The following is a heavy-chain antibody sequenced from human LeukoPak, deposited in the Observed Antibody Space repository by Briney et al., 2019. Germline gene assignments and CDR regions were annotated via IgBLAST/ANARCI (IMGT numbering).Heavy chain of an antibody. D-gene: IGHD2-21*02. CDR1: GFTISTYG. J-gene: IGHJ4*02. CDR3: AKMRSVAATDAIDS. V-gene: IGHV3-23*01. CDR2: IRGGGGST. Sequence: PGGSPRLSCAASGFTISTYGMSWVRQAPGKGLEWVSGIRGGGGSTYYADSVKGRYTISRDNYKNMLYVQMNSLRVEDTATYYCAKMRSVAATDAIDSWGPGPLVTVTS.